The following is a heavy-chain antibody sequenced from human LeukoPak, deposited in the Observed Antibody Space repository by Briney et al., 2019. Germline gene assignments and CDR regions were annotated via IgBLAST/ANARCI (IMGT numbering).Heavy chain of an antibody. CDR3: ARERTMIVVVPPPYNWFDP. D-gene: IGHD3-22*01. CDR2: IIPIFGTA. V-gene: IGHV1-69*13. Sequence: SVKVSCKASGGTFSSYAISWVRQAPGQRLEWMGGIIPIFGTANYAQKFQGRVTITADESTSTAYMELSSLRSEDTAVYYCARERTMIVVVPPPYNWFDPWGQGTLVTVSS. J-gene: IGHJ5*02. CDR1: GGTFSSYA.